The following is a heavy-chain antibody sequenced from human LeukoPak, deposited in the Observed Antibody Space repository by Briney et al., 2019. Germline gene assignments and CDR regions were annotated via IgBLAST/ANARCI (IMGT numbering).Heavy chain of an antibody. Sequence: PGGSLRLSCAASGFTFSSYAMSWVRQAPGKGLEWVSAISGSGGSTYYADSVKGRFTISRDNSKNTLYLQMNSLRAEDTAVYYCAKGSRRDSRSSPIRYFDYWGQGTLVTVSS. D-gene: IGHD2-2*02. J-gene: IGHJ4*02. V-gene: IGHV3-23*01. CDR1: GFTFSSYA. CDR3: AKGSRRDSRSSPIRYFDY. CDR2: ISGSGGST.